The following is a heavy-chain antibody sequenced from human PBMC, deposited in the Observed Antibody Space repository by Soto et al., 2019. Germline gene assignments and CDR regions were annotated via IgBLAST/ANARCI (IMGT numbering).Heavy chain of an antibody. V-gene: IGHV3-7*01. CDR1: GFTFSSYG. Sequence: GGSLRLSCEVSGFTFSSYGMSWVRQAPGKGLEWVANIKKDGSEKYYVDSVKGRFTISRDNSKNTLYLQMNSLRAEDTAVYYYLSVSLQGFGGDAFDFWGQGTMVTVSS. CDR3: LSVSLQGFGGDAFDF. J-gene: IGHJ3*01. CDR2: IKKDGSEK. D-gene: IGHD3-10*01.